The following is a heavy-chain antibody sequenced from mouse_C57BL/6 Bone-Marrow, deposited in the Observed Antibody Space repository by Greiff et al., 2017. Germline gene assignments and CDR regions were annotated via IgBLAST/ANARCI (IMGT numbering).Heavy chain of an antibody. J-gene: IGHJ4*01. Sequence: VQVVESGPGLVQPSQSLSITCTVSGFSLTSYGVHWVRQSPGKGLEWLGVIWRGGSTDYNAAFMSRLSITKDNSKSQGFFKMNSLQADDTAIYYCAKNSLYGIYAMDYWGQGTSGTVSS. CDR2: IWRGGST. D-gene: IGHD2-1*01. V-gene: IGHV2-5*01. CDR3: AKNSLYGIYAMDY. CDR1: GFSLTSYG.